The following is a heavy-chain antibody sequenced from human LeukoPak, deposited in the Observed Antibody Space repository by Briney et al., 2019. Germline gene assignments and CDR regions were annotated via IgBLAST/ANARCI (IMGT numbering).Heavy chain of an antibody. CDR1: GFTFSDHY. Sequence: GGSLRLSCVGSGFTFSDHYMNWVRQAPGKGLEWVSHIGTGTSTVGYADSIKGRFTISRDNAKNSVDLQMSSLRVDDSAVYYCVRDKDWGFDSWGQGTLVTVSS. CDR3: VRDKDWGFDS. CDR2: IGTGTSTV. V-gene: IGHV3-48*01. J-gene: IGHJ4*02. D-gene: IGHD7-27*01.